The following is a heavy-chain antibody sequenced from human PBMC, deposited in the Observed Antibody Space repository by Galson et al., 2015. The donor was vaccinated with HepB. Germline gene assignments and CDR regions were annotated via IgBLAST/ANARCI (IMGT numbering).Heavy chain of an antibody. CDR1: GFTFSSYA. J-gene: IGHJ5*02. CDR2: ISYDGSNK. Sequence: SLRLSCAASGFTFSSYAMHWVRQAPGKGLEWVAVISYDGSNKYYADSVKGRFTISRDNSKNTLYLQMNSLRAEDTAVYYCAREGVEVPRLKYCSGGSCYSNWFDPWGQGTLVTVSS. CDR3: AREGVEVPRLKYCSGGSCYSNWFDP. D-gene: IGHD2-15*01. V-gene: IGHV3-30-3*01.